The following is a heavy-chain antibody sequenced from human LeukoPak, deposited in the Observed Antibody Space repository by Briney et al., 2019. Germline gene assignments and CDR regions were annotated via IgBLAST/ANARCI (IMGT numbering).Heavy chain of an antibody. D-gene: IGHD3-10*01. Sequence: PGGSLILSCAASGFTFSSYGMHWVRQAPGKGLEWVAVIWYDGSNKYYADSVKGRFTISRDNSKNTLYLQMNSLRAEDTAVYYCAKLGLYGSGSYWDYWGQGTLVTVSS. CDR2: IWYDGSNK. V-gene: IGHV3-33*06. CDR1: GFTFSSYG. CDR3: AKLGLYGSGSYWDY. J-gene: IGHJ4*02.